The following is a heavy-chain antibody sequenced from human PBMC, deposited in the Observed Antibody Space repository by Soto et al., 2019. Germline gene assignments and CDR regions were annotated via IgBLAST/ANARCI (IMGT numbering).Heavy chain of an antibody. V-gene: IGHV4-4*02. CDR1: GGSISSSNW. J-gene: IGHJ4*02. CDR3: ARDDRFKGSGGSLDY. D-gene: IGHD2-15*01. CDR2: IYHSGST. Sequence: QVQLQESGPGLVKPSGTLSLTCAVSGGSISSSNWWSWVRQPPGKGLEWIGEIYHSGSTNYNPSLTGRVTISVDKSKNQFSRKLSSVTAADTAVYYCARDDRFKGSGGSLDYWGQGTLVTVSS.